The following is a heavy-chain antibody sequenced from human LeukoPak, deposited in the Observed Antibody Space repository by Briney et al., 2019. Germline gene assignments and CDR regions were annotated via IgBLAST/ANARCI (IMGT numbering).Heavy chain of an antibody. J-gene: IGHJ3*02. Sequence: GASVKVSCKASGYTFTGYYMHWVRQAPGQGLEWMGWINPNSGGTNYAQKFQGRVTMTRDMSTSTVYMELSSLRSEDTAVYYCARDRRYYDSSGYDDAFDIWGQGTMVTVSS. V-gene: IGHV1-2*02. CDR1: GYTFTGYY. CDR2: INPNSGGT. D-gene: IGHD3-22*01. CDR3: ARDRRYYDSSGYDDAFDI.